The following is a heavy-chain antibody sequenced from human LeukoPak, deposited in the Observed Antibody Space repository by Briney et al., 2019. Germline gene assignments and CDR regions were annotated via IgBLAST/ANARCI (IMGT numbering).Heavy chain of an antibody. J-gene: IGHJ4*02. Sequence: ASVKVSCKASGYTFTSFYMHWVRQAPGQGLEWMGIINPSGGSTSYAQKFQGGVTMTRDVSTSTVYMELSSLRSEDTAVYYCARDLFGGGFWGQGTLVTVSS. D-gene: IGHD3-16*01. V-gene: IGHV1-46*01. CDR2: INPSGGST. CDR1: GYTFTSFY. CDR3: ARDLFGGGF.